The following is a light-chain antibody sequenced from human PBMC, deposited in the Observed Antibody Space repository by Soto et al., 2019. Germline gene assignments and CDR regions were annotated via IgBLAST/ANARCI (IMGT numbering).Light chain of an antibody. J-gene: IGKJ4*02. Sequence: DIPMTQSPSTLSASVGDRVTITCRASQSISSCLAWYQQKPGKAPNLLIYKASSLESGVPSRFSGSGSGTEFTLTISSLKPDDLAIYYCQQHNSYPPTFGGGTKLEIK. CDR3: QQHNSYPPT. V-gene: IGKV1-5*03. CDR1: QSISSC. CDR2: KAS.